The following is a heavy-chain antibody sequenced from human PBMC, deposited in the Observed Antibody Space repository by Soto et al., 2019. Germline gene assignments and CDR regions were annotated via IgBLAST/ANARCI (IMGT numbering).Heavy chain of an antibody. CDR1: GFTFSSYA. CDR2: ISSNGGST. V-gene: IGHV3-64*01. CDR3: ARDGSGDVLLWFGACERIGIGIDF. D-gene: IGHD3-10*01. Sequence: EVQLVESGGGLVQPGGSLRLSCAASGFTFSSYAMHWVRQAPGKGLEYVSAISSNGGSTYYANSVKGRFTISRDNSTITLDLEMGILRAEAMAVYNCARDGSGDVLLWFGACERIGIGIDFWGQGTTV. J-gene: IGHJ6*02.